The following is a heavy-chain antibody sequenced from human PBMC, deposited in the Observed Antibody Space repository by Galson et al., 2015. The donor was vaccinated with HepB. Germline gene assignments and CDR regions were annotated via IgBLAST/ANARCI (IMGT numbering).Heavy chain of an antibody. V-gene: IGHV3-21*01. J-gene: IGHJ4*02. CDR2: ISSSSSYI. D-gene: IGHD3-22*01. Sequence: SLRLSCAASGFTFSSYSMNWVRQAPGKGLEWVSSISSSSSYIYYADSVKGRFTISRDNAKNSLYLQMNSLRAEDTAVYYCARDNDYYDSSGYHDDYWGQGTLVTVSS. CDR3: ARDNDYYDSSGYHDDY. CDR1: GFTFSSYS.